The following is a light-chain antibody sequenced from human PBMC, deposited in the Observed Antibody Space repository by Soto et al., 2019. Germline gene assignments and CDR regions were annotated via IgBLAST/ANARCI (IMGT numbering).Light chain of an antibody. V-gene: IGKV3-15*01. CDR3: QQYNNRPPWT. CDR1: QSVSNN. Sequence: ILMTQSPATLSVSPGERATLSCRASQSVSNNLAWYQQKPGQAPRLLIYDASTRATGIPARFSGSGSGTEFTLTISGLQSADFAVYYCQQYNNRPPWTFGQGTKVEIK. CDR2: DAS. J-gene: IGKJ1*01.